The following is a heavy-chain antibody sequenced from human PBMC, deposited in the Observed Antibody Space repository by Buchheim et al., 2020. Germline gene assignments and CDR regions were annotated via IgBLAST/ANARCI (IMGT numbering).Heavy chain of an antibody. V-gene: IGHV4-39*01. CDR2: MFYSGSV. CDR3: VRHRSGTMFNY. Sequence: QLQLQESGPGLVKPSETLSLTCTVSTESISSSSNYWVWLRQPPGKGLAWIGTMFYSGSVFYNPSLRSRLSISVATSQNHFSLKLNSVTAADTAVYYCVRHRSGTMFNYWGQGTL. J-gene: IGHJ4*02. D-gene: IGHD1-7*01. CDR1: TESISSSSNY.